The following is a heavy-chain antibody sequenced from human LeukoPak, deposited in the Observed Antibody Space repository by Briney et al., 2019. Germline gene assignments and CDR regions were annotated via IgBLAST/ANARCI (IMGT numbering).Heavy chain of an antibody. CDR1: GYTLTELS. CDR3: ATDRPLVARVLGPFDY. J-gene: IGHJ4*02. Sequence: ASVTVSCTVSGYTLTELSMHWVRQAPGKGLEWMGGFDPEDGETIYAQKFQGRVTMTEDTSTDTAYMELSSLRSEDTAVYYCATDRPLVARVLGPFDYWGQGTLVTVSS. CDR2: FDPEDGET. D-gene: IGHD2-8*02. V-gene: IGHV1-24*01.